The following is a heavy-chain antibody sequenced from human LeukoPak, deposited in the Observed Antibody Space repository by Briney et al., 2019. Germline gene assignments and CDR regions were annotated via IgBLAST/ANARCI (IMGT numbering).Heavy chain of an antibody. CDR1: GFTFSSYG. V-gene: IGHV3-33*01. Sequence: PGGSLRLSCAASGFTFSSYGMHWVCQAPGKGLEWVAVIWYDGSNKYYADSVKGRFTISRDNSKNTLYLQMNSLRAEDTAVYYCARDLPSYDSSGYYLGYWGQGALVTVSS. J-gene: IGHJ4*02. CDR2: IWYDGSNK. CDR3: ARDLPSYDSSGYYLGY. D-gene: IGHD3-22*01.